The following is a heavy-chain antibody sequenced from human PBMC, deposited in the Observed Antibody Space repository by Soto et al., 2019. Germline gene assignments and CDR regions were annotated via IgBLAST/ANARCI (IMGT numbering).Heavy chain of an antibody. Sequence: EVQLVESGGGLVKPGGSLRLSCTASGFTFSDAWMSWVRQAPGKGLEWVGRIKSGGPTDYAAPVKGRFTISRDDSKNTVYLQMNSLKTEDPAVYYCTWTGTNWFASWGQGTLVTVSS. J-gene: IGHJ5*01. D-gene: IGHD1-1*01. V-gene: IGHV3-15*01. CDR1: GFTFSDAW. CDR3: TWTGTNWFAS. CDR2: IKSGGPT.